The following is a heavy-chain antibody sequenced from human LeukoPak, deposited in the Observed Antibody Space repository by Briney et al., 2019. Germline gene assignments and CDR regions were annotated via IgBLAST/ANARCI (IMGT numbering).Heavy chain of an antibody. CDR3: ARGYCSSTSCYAFDP. D-gene: IGHD2-2*01. Sequence: SETLSLTCTVSGGSISSDGWSWIRQPAGKGLEWIGRIYTTESTNYNPSLKSRVTISLDKSKNQFSLKLNSVTAADTAVYYCARGYCSSTSCYAFDPWGQGTLVTVSS. CDR1: GGSISSDG. V-gene: IGHV4-4*07. CDR2: IYTTEST. J-gene: IGHJ5*02.